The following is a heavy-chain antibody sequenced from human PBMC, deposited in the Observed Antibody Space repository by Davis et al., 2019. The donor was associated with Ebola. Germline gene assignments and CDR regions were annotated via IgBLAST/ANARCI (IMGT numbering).Heavy chain of an antibody. D-gene: IGHD5-24*01. CDR2: ISSSSSYI. Sequence: PGRSLRLSCAASGFTFSNYWMTWVRQAPGKGLEWVSSISSSSSYIYYADSMKGRFTISRDNAKNSLYLQMNSLRAEDTAVYYCARGDGYTKGGAFDIWGQGTMVTVSS. CDR1: GFTFSNYW. V-gene: IGHV3-21*01. CDR3: ARGDGYTKGGAFDI. J-gene: IGHJ3*02.